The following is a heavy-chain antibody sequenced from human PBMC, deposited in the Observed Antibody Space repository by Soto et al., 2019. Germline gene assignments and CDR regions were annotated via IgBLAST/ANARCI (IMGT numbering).Heavy chain of an antibody. V-gene: IGHV5-10-1*01. CDR1: GYSFTSYW. CDR2: IDPSDSYT. J-gene: IGHJ6*02. D-gene: IGHD2-21*01. Sequence: GESLKISCKGSGYSFTSYWISWVRQMPGKGLEWMGRIDPSDSYTDYSPSLQGHVTISADKSISTAYLQWSSLKASDTAMYYCARHRDSPYYYGMDVWGQGTTVTVSS. CDR3: ARHRDSPYYYGMDV.